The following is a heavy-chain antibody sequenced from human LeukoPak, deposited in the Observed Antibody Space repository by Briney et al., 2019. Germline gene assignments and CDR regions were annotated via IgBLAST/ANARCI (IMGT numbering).Heavy chain of an antibody. CDR2: IYTSGST. CDR1: GGSISSYY. J-gene: IGHJ5*02. Sequence: SETLSLTCTVSGGSISSYYWSWIRQPAGKGLEWIGRIYTSGSTNYNPSLKSRVTISVDTSKNQLSLKLRSVTAADTAVYYCARDARDGYNSDWFDPWGQGTLVTVSS. D-gene: IGHD5-24*01. V-gene: IGHV4-4*07. CDR3: ARDARDGYNSDWFDP.